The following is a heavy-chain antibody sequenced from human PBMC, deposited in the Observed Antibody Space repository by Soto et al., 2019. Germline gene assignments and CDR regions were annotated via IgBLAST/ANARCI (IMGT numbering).Heavy chain of an antibody. J-gene: IGHJ4*02. Sequence: SLRLSCAASGFTFSSYSMNWVRQAPGKGLEWVSSISSSSSYIYYADSVKGRFTISRDNAKDSLYLQMNSLRAEDTAVYYCARDGRITIFGVVISHFDYWGQGTRVTVSS. CDR1: GFTFSSYS. D-gene: IGHD3-3*01. CDR2: ISSSSSYI. V-gene: IGHV3-21*01. CDR3: ARDGRITIFGVVISHFDY.